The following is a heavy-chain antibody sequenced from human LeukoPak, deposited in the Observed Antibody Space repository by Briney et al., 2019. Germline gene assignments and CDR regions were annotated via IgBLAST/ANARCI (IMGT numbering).Heavy chain of an antibody. CDR3: ARDQLGYDFWSGYYVASYYYCGMDV. CDR1: GYTFTSYG. Sequence: ASVKVSCKASGYTFTSYGISWVRQAPGQGLEWMGWISAYNGNTNYAQKLQGRVTMTTDTSTSTAYMELRSLRSDDTAVYYCARDQLGYDFWSGYYVASYYYCGMDVWGQGTTVTVSS. CDR2: ISAYNGNT. J-gene: IGHJ6*02. V-gene: IGHV1-18*01. D-gene: IGHD3-3*01.